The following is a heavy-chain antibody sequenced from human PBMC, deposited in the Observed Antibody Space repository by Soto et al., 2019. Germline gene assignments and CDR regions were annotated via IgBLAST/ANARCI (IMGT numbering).Heavy chain of an antibody. CDR3: ARQEYGDYVYYNY. Sequence: PGGSLRLSCAASGFTFGSYWVSWVRQAPGKGLEWVANIKQDGSEKYYVDSVKGRFTISRDNAKNSLYLQMNSLRAEDTAVYYCARQEYGDYVYYNYWGQGTLVTVSS. CDR1: GFTFGSYW. V-gene: IGHV3-7*05. D-gene: IGHD4-17*01. CDR2: IKQDGSEK. J-gene: IGHJ4*02.